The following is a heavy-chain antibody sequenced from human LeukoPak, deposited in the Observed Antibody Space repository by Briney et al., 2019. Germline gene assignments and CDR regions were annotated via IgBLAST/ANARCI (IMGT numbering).Heavy chain of an antibody. Sequence: GGSLRLSCTASGFIVTNNYINWVRQAPGKGLEWVSLVYSGGSTYYADSVKGRFTISRDNSKNTLYPQMNSLRAEDTAIYYCVKEYFGFAVDYWGQGTVVTVSS. J-gene: IGHJ4*02. CDR2: VYSGGST. V-gene: IGHV3-66*01. D-gene: IGHD3-9*01. CDR3: VKEYFGFAVDY. CDR1: GFIVTNNY.